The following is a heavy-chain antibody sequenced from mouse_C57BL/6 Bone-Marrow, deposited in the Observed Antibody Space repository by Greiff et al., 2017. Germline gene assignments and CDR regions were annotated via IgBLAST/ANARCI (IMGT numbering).Heavy chain of an antibody. CDR3: ARLGTVVAPPWYFDV. D-gene: IGHD1-1*01. J-gene: IGHJ1*03. CDR1: GYTFTGYW. CDR2: IVPGSGSN. V-gene: IGHV1-9*01. Sequence: QVQLKQSGAELMKPGASVKLSCKATGYTFTGYWIEWVKQRPGHGLEWIGGIVPGSGSNNSNEKFKGKATFTADTSSNPAYMQLSSLTTEDSAIYYCARLGTVVAPPWYFDVWGTGTTVTVSS.